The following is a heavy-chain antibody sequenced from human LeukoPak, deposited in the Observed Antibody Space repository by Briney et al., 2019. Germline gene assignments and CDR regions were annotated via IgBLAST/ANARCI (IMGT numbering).Heavy chain of an antibody. V-gene: IGHV3-23*01. CDR2: FSGSGGST. CDR1: GFTFSTYA. J-gene: IGHJ4*02. D-gene: IGHD3-3*01. CDR3: AKAYFGVVIVFDY. Sequence: PGGSLRLSCAASGFTFSTYAMSLVRQAPGKGLEWVSAFSGSGGSTYYAESVKGRFTISRDNSKNTLYLQMNSLRAEDTAVYYCAKAYFGVVIVFDYWGQGTLVTVSS.